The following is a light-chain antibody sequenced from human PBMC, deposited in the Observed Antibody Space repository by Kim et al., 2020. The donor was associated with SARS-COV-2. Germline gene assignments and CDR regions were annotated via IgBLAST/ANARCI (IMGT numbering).Light chain of an antibody. CDR1: QSVSSR. CDR2: AAS. Sequence: APREGATLSGGASQSVSSRLAWYQQKPGQAPRLLISAASTRATGAPVRFSGSGSGTEFTLTISSLQSDDFAVYYCLQYYNWPPLTFGGGTKVDI. CDR3: LQYYNWPPLT. J-gene: IGKJ4*01. V-gene: IGKV3-15*01.